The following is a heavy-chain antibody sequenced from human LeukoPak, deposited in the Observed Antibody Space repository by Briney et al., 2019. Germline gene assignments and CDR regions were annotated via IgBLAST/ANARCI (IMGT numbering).Heavy chain of an antibody. CDR2: INPNSGGT. CDR3: ASLGSSRGLRLGELSYDY. CDR1: GYTFTGYY. V-gene: IGHV1-2*06. Sequence: ASVKFSCKASGYTFTGYYMHWVRQAPGQGLEWMGRINPNSGGTNYAQKFQGRVTMTRDTSISTAYMELSRLRSDDTAVYYCASLGSSRGLRLGELSYDYWGQGTLVTVSS. D-gene: IGHD3-16*02. J-gene: IGHJ4*02.